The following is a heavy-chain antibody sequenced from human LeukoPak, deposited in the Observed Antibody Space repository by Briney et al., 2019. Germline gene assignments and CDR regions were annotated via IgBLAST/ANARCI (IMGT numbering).Heavy chain of an antibody. D-gene: IGHD3-10*01. J-gene: IGHJ3*02. CDR1: GFTFSSYT. CDR3: VKAPGYYYEI. Sequence: GGSLRLSCAASGFTFSSYTMHWVRQAPGKGLEWVAVISYDGTDKYYADSVKGRFTISRDNSKNTLYLQINSLRAEDTAVYYCVKAPGYYYEIWGQGTMVTVSS. CDR2: ISYDGTDK. V-gene: IGHV3-30*04.